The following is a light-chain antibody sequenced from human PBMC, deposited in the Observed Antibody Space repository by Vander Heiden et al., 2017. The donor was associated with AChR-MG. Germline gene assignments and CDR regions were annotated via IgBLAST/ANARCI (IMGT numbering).Light chain of an antibody. Sequence: SYELTQPPSVSVSPGQTARITCSGDALPKQYAYWYQQKPGQAPVLVIYKDSERPSGIPERFSGSSSGTTVTLTISGVQAEDEADYYCQSADSSGTYVLGTGTKVT. J-gene: IGLJ1*01. CDR3: QSADSSGTYV. CDR1: ALPKQY. V-gene: IGLV3-25*03. CDR2: KDS.